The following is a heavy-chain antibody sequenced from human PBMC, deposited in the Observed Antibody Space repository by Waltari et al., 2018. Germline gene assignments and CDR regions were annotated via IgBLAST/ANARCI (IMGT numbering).Heavy chain of an antibody. CDR3: ARDGFTLSRFDP. CDR2: IKAANGHT. Sequence: QIELVQSGNEVKTPGASVKVSCTDSGFDFMRYGIAWVRQAPGQGLEWMGWIKAANGHTDYAQKFQGRVTVTTDTSTTTTYMGLRSLTSDDTAVYYCARDGFTLSRFDPWGQGTLVTVSS. V-gene: IGHV1-18*01. J-gene: IGHJ5*02. CDR1: GFDFMRYG. D-gene: IGHD3-22*01.